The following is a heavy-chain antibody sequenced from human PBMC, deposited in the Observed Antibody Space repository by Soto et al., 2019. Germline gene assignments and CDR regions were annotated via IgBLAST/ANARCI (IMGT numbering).Heavy chain of an antibody. V-gene: IGHV3-21*01. D-gene: IGHD3-3*01. Sequence: GGSLRLSCAASGFTFSSYSMNWVRQAPGKGLEWVSSISSSSSYIYYADSVKGRFTISRDNAKNSLYLQMNSLRAEDTAVYYCARGVRFLEWATGDYSHYYGMDVWGQGTTFTVSS. CDR3: ARGVRFLEWATGDYSHYYGMDV. J-gene: IGHJ6*02. CDR2: ISSSSSYI. CDR1: GFTFSSYS.